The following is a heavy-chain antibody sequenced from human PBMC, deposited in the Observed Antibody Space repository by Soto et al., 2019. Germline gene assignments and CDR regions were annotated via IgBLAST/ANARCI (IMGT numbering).Heavy chain of an antibody. CDR1: GGSFSGYY. J-gene: IGHJ4*02. CDR2: INHSGST. D-gene: IGHD1-7*01. Sequence: WETLSLTCAVYGGSFSGYYWSWIRQPPGKGLEWIGEINHSGSTNYNPSLKSRVTISVDTSKNQFSLKLSSVTAADTAVYYCARGLVTATTSYYFDYWGQGTLVTVSS. CDR3: ARGLVTATTSYYFDY. V-gene: IGHV4-34*01.